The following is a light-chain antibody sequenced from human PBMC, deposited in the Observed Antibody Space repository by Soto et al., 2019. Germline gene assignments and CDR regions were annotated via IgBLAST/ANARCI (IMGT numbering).Light chain of an antibody. Sequence: DIQMTQSPSSLSASVGDRVTITCRASQSISSYLNWYQQKPGKAPKLLIYAASSLKSGVPSRFSGSGSGTDFTLTISRLQPEDFATYYCQQSYSTPWTFGQGTKVEIK. V-gene: IGKV1-39*01. CDR1: QSISSY. J-gene: IGKJ1*01. CDR2: AAS. CDR3: QQSYSTPWT.